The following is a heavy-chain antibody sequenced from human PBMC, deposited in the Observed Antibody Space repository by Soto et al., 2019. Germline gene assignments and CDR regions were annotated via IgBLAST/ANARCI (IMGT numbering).Heavy chain of an antibody. D-gene: IGHD1-1*01. J-gene: IGHJ5*02. V-gene: IGHV4-34*01. CDR2: INHSGST. CDR1: GGSFSGYY. CDR3: ARNDGPNWFDP. Sequence: SETLSLTCAVYGGSFSGYYWSWIRQPPGKGLEWIGEINHSGSTNYNPPLKSRVTISVDTSKNQFSLKLSSVTAADTAVYYCARNDGPNWFDPWGQGTLVTVSS.